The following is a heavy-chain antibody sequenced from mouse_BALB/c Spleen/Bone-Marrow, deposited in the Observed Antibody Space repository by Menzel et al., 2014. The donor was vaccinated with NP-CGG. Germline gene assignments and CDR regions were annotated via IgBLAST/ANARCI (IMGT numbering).Heavy chain of an antibody. V-gene: IGHV14-3*02. Sequence: EVQLQQSGAELVEPGALVKLSCTASGFNIKDTYMHWVKQRPEQGLEWIGRIDPANGNTKYDPKFQGKATITADTSSNTAYLQLSSLTSDDTAVYYCARWEYYAMDYWGQGTSVTVSS. CDR3: ARWEYYAMDY. CDR1: GFNIKDTY. D-gene: IGHD4-1*01. J-gene: IGHJ4*01. CDR2: IDPANGNT.